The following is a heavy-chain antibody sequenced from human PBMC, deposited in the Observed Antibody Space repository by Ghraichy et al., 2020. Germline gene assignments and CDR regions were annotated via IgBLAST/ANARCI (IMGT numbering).Heavy chain of an antibody. Sequence: SETLSLTCAVYGGSFSGYYWSWIRQPPGKGLEWIGEINHSGSTNYNPSLKSRVTISVDTSKNQFSLKLSSVTAADTAVYYCVGLEAIVVVPAAKVVRYYGMDVWGQGTTVTVSS. V-gene: IGHV4-34*01. J-gene: IGHJ6*02. CDR1: GGSFSGYY. CDR3: VGLEAIVVVPAAKVVRYYGMDV. D-gene: IGHD2-2*01. CDR2: INHSGST.